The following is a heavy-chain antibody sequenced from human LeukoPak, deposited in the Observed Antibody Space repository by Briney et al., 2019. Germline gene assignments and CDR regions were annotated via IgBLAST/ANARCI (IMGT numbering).Heavy chain of an antibody. V-gene: IGHV3-23*01. CDR1: GFTFSSYA. J-gene: IGHJ4*02. Sequence: GGSLRLSCAASGFTFSSYAMSWVRQAPGKGLEWVSAISGSGGSTYYADSVKGRFTISRDNSKNTLYLQMNSLRAEDTAVYYSTKDGSYSSFPYYFDYWGQGTLVTVSS. D-gene: IGHD6-6*01. CDR3: TKDGSYSSFPYYFDY. CDR2: ISGSGGST.